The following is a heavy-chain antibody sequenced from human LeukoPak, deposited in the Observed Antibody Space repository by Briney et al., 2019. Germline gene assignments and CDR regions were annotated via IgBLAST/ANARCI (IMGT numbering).Heavy chain of an antibody. CDR3: ARAAAHYDFWSGYFPRYYFDY. V-gene: IGHV4-59*08. D-gene: IGHD3-3*01. Sequence: PSETLSLTCTVSGGSISSYYWSWIRQPPGKGLEWIGYIYYSGSTNYNPSLRSRVTISVDTSKNQFSLKLSSVTAADTAVYYCARAAAHYDFWSGYFPRYYFDYWGQGTLVTVSS. CDR1: GGSISSYY. CDR2: IYYSGST. J-gene: IGHJ4*02.